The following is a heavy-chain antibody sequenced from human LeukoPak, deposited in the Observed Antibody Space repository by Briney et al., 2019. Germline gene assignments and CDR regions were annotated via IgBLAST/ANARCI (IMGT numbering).Heavy chain of an antibody. CDR3: ARDTHRIAARPNWFDP. CDR2: IYTSGST. CDR1: GGSISSYY. V-gene: IGHV4-4*07. J-gene: IGHJ5*02. D-gene: IGHD6-6*01. Sequence: PSETLSLTCTVSGGSISSYYWSWIRQPAGKGLEWIGRIYTSGSTNYNPSLKSRVTMSVDTSKNQFSLKLSSVTAADTAVYYCARDTHRIAARPNWFDPWGQGTLVTVSS.